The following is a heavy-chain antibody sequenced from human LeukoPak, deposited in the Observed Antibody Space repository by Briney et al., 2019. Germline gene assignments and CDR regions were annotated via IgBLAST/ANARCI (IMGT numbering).Heavy chain of an antibody. Sequence: GGSLRLSCAASGFSVNNLYMSWVRQAPGKGLEWVSVIYSGDRTYYADSVKGRFTISRDTSKNTVYLQMNSLRPEETAVYYCARDGKYSYGYGFDYWGQGNLVTVS. V-gene: IGHV3-66*01. CDR3: ARDGKYSYGYGFDY. J-gene: IGHJ4*02. D-gene: IGHD5-18*01. CDR2: IYSGDRT. CDR1: GFSVNNLY.